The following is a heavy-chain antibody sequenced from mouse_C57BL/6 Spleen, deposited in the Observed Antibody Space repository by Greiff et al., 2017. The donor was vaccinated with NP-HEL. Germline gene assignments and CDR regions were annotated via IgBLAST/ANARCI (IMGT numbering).Heavy chain of an antibody. V-gene: IGHV5-9-1*02. Sequence: EVKLVESGEGLVKPGGSLKLSCAASGFTFSSYAMSWVRQTPEKRLEWVAYISSGGDYIYYADTVKGRFTISRDNARNTLYLQMSSLKSEDKAMYYCTRDRTYYSNRWFAYWGQGTLVTVSA. CDR1: GFTFSSYA. CDR2: ISSGGDYI. CDR3: TRDRTYYSNRWFAY. D-gene: IGHD2-5*01. J-gene: IGHJ3*01.